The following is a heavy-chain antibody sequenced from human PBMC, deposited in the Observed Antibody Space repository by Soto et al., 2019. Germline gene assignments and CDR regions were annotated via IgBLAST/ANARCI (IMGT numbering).Heavy chain of an antibody. Sequence: QVQLVQSGAEVKKPGSSVKVSCKASGGTFSSYTISWVRQAPGQGLEWMGRIIPILGIANYAQKFQGRGTITADKYTSTAYMELSSLRSEDTAVYYCARELRLGQEDYYYMDVWGKGTTVTVSS. CDR2: IIPILGIA. J-gene: IGHJ6*03. CDR3: ARELRLGQEDYYYMDV. CDR1: GGTFSSYT. V-gene: IGHV1-69*08.